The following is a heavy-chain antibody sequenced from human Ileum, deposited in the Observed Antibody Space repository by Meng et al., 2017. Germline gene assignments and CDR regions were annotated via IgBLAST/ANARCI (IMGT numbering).Heavy chain of an antibody. CDR1: GGSISNGTW. CDR2: ISQSGTT. Sequence: QVQLQASGPGLVKPSGTLSLTFAVSGGSISNGTWWSWVRQPPGKGLEWIGEISQSGTTNYYPSLNSRVSISLDKANNHLSLTLTSVTAADTAVYYCATYGSGFTPPLDPWGQGILVTVSS. J-gene: IGHJ5*02. V-gene: IGHV4-4*02. CDR3: ATYGSGFTPPLDP. D-gene: IGHD3-10*01.